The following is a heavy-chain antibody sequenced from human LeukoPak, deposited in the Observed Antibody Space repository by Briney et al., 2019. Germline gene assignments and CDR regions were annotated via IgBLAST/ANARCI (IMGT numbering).Heavy chain of an antibody. CDR2: IYYSGST. J-gene: IGHJ6*02. Sequence: PSETLSLTCTVSGGSISSDSYYWAWIHQPPGKGLEWIGYIYYSGSTNYNPSLKSRVTISVDTSKNQFSLKLSSVTAADTAVYYCARGGGYYYYGMDVWGQGTTVTVSS. CDR3: ARGGGYYYYGMDV. CDR1: GGSISSDSYY. V-gene: IGHV4-61*01.